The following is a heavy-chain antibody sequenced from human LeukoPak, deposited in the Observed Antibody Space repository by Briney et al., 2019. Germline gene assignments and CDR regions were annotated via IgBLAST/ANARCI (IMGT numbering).Heavy chain of an antibody. D-gene: IGHD6-19*01. CDR3: ARDSNGPAF. CDR1: GFTVSNSY. V-gene: IGHV3-53*01. CDR2: IYSSGGT. J-gene: IGHJ4*02. Sequence: GGSLRLSCAASGFTVSNSYMSWARQAPGKGLEWVSVIYSSGGTFYSEFVKGRFTISRDYSKNTLYLQMNSLRADDTAMYYCARDSNGPAFWGQGTLVTVSS.